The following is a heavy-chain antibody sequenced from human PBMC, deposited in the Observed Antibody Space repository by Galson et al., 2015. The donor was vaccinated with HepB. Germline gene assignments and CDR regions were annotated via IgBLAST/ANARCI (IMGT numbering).Heavy chain of an antibody. Sequence: SLRLSCAASGFTFSSYEMNWVRQAPGKGLEWVSYISSSGSTIYYADSVKGRFTISRDNAKNSLYLQMNSLRAEDTAVYYCARENGYDLFDYWGQGTLVTVSS. CDR3: ARENGYDLFDY. D-gene: IGHD5-12*01. J-gene: IGHJ4*02. CDR2: ISSSGSTI. CDR1: GFTFSSYE. V-gene: IGHV3-48*03.